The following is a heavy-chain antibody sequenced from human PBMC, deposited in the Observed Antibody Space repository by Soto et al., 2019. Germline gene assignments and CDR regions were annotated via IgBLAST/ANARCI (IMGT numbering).Heavy chain of an antibody. CDR2: INPNSGGT. Sequence: ASVKVSCKASGYTFTGYYMHWVRQAPGQGLEWMGWINPNSGGTNYAQKFQGRVTMTRDTSISTAYMELSRLRSDDTAVYYCASGNLIAARPESHFDYWGQGTLVTVSS. V-gene: IGHV1-2*02. D-gene: IGHD6-6*01. CDR1: GYTFTGYY. CDR3: ASGNLIAARPESHFDY. J-gene: IGHJ4*02.